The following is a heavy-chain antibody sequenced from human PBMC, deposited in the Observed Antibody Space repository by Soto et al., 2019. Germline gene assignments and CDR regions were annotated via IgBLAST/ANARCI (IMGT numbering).Heavy chain of an antibody. J-gene: IGHJ4*02. V-gene: IGHV3-30-3*01. D-gene: IGHD5-18*01. Sequence: GGSLRLSCAASGFTFSRHTMHWVRQAPGKGLEWVAAISDDGSNTYYADSVKGRFTISRDNSKNTLYLQMNSLRAEDTAVYYCARDSGYSYGPLDYWGQGTLVTVSS. CDR2: ISDDGSNT. CDR1: GFTFSRHT. CDR3: ARDSGYSYGPLDY.